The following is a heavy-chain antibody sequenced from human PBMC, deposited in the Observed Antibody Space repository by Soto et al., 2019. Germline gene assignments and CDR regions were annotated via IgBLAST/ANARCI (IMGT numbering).Heavy chain of an antibody. CDR3: ARDSDCSGGSCYSGLRVGMDV. Sequence: ASVKVSCKASGGTFSSYTISWVRQAPGQGLEWMGRIIPILGIANYAQKFQGRVTITADKSTSTAYMELSSLRSEDTAVYYCARDSDCSGGSCYSGLRVGMDVWGKGTTVTVSS. V-gene: IGHV1-69*04. CDR1: GGTFSSYT. J-gene: IGHJ6*04. CDR2: IIPILGIA. D-gene: IGHD2-15*01.